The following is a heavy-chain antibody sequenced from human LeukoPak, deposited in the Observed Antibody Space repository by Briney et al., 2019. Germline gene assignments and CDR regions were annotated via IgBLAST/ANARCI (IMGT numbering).Heavy chain of an antibody. CDR2: IYHSGST. Sequence: SQTLSLTCAVSGGSISSGGYSWSWIRQPPGKGLEWIGYIYHSGSTYYNPSLKSRVTISVDRSKNQFSLKLSSVTAADTAVYYCARGNVVVVAATRLGWFDPWGQGTLVTVSS. CDR3: ARGNVVVVAATRLGWFDP. CDR1: GGSISSGGYS. V-gene: IGHV4-30-2*01. J-gene: IGHJ5*02. D-gene: IGHD2-15*01.